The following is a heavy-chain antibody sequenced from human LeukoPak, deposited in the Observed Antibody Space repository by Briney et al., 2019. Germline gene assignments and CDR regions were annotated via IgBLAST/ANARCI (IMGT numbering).Heavy chain of an antibody. J-gene: IGHJ4*02. Sequence: PSETLSLTCTMSGDSITSISYFWGWFRQPPGKGLEWIGNIYYSGSTFYNPSLKSRVTISVDTSKNQFSLKVSSVTAADTALYYCGRVRPAGNYRGVVDYWGQGTLVTVSS. CDR3: GRVRPAGNYRGVVDY. V-gene: IGHV4-39*07. CDR2: IYYSGST. CDR1: GDSITSISYF. D-gene: IGHD1-7*01.